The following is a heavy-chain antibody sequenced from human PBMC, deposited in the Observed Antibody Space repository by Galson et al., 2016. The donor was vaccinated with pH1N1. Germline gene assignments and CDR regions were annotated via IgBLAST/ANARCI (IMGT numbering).Heavy chain of an antibody. V-gene: IGHV3-21*01. CDR3: ARDGARVGAHNAFDI. D-gene: IGHD3-16*01. CDR1: GFTFSTYK. CDR2: ISSRGTYT. J-gene: IGHJ3*02. Sequence: SLRLSCAASGFTFSTYKMNWVRQAPGKGLEWVSSISSRGTYTRYADSVTGRITISRDNPNNSLYLQIYSLRAEDTAMYYCARDGARVGAHNAFDIWGQGTMVTVSS.